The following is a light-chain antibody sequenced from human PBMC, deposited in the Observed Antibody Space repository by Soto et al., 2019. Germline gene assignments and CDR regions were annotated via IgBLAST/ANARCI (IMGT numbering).Light chain of an antibody. V-gene: IGKV3-11*01. Sequence: EIVLKQSPATLSLSPGERATLSCRASQSVNIYLGWYQQRPGQAPRLLIYDASTRATGIPARFSGSGSETEFTLTISSLEPEDFGVYYCHQRSNWPSVTFGGGTKVEIK. CDR2: DAS. J-gene: IGKJ4*01. CDR3: HQRSNWPSVT. CDR1: QSVNIY.